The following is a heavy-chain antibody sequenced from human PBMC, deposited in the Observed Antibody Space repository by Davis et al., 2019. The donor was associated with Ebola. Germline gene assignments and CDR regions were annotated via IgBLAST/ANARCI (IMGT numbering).Heavy chain of an antibody. D-gene: IGHD4-11*01. CDR1: GFKFDDFA. Sequence: GGSQRLSCAVSGFKFDDFAMHWVRQAPGKGLEWVSGIDWDGGKTGYADSVRGRFTISRDNAKNSLYLQMDSLRPEDTALYYCAKEKYSRGYSNYFYAMDVWGQGTTVTVSS. V-gene: IGHV3-9*01. J-gene: IGHJ6*02. CDR2: IDWDGGKT. CDR3: AKEKYSRGYSNYFYAMDV.